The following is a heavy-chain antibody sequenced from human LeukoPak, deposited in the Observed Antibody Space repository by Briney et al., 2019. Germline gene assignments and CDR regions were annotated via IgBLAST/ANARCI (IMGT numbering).Heavy chain of an antibody. CDR1: GYSISSGYY. D-gene: IGHD6-19*01. CDR3: ARDGGGSGWYSNY. V-gene: IGHV4-38-2*02. Sequence: SETLSLTCTVSGYSISSGYYWGWIRQPPGKGLEWIGRIYTSGSTNYNPSLKSRVTISVDTSKNQFSLKLSSVTAADTAVYYCARDGGGSGWYSNYWGQGTLVTVSS. CDR2: IYTSGST. J-gene: IGHJ4*02.